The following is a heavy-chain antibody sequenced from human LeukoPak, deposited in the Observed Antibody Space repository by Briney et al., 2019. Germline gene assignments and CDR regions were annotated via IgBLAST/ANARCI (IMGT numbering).Heavy chain of an antibody. J-gene: IGHJ4*02. CDR3: ARVPRYPGIAVAGTFGFDY. V-gene: IGHV1-2*02. CDR2: IHPNSGDT. Sequence: GASVKVSCKASGYTFTDYYMHWVRQAPGQGLEWMGWIHPNSGDTSYAQSFQGRVTMTRDTSISTDYMELSRLRSDDTAVYYCARVPRYPGIAVAGTFGFDYWGQGTLVSVSS. CDR1: GYTFTDYY. D-gene: IGHD6-19*01.